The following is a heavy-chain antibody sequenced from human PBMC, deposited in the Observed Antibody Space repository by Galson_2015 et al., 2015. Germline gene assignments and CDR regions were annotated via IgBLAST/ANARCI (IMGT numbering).Heavy chain of an antibody. Sequence: SLRLSCAASGFTFSNYGMHWVRQAPGKGLEWVAVISYDGSHKDYVDSVKGRFTISRDNSKNTLSLQMNSLRVEDTALYYCAQGRGAMVRGANTANWFDPWGQGTLVTVSS. V-gene: IGHV3-30*18. CDR1: GFTFSNYG. J-gene: IGHJ5*02. D-gene: IGHD3-10*01. CDR2: ISYDGSHK. CDR3: AQGRGAMVRGANTANWFDP.